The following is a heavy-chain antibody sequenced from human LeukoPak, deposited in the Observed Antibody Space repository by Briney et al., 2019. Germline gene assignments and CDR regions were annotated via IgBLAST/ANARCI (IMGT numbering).Heavy chain of an antibody. CDR2: INPNSGGT. V-gene: IGHV1-2*02. Sequence: ASVKVSCKASGYTFTCYYMHWVRQAPGQGLEWMGWINPNSGGTNYAQKFQGRVTMTRDTSISTAYVELSRLRSADTAVYYCARDWAAVAGTDYWGQGTLVTVSS. J-gene: IGHJ4*02. CDR1: GYTFTCYY. CDR3: ARDWAAVAGTDY. D-gene: IGHD6-19*01.